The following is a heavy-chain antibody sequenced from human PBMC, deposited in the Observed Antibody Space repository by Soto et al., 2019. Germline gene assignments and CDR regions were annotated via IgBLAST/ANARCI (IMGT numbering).Heavy chain of an antibody. V-gene: IGHV4-34*01. D-gene: IGHD6-13*01. Sequence: TSETLSLTCAVYGGSFSGYYWSWIRQPPGKGLEWIGEINHSGSTNYNPSLKSRVTISVDTSKNQFSLELSSVTAADTAVYYCARGSNSRAVYYYYYGTDVWGQGTTVTVSS. J-gene: IGHJ6*02. CDR2: INHSGST. CDR3: ARGSNSRAVYYYYYGTDV. CDR1: GGSFSGYY.